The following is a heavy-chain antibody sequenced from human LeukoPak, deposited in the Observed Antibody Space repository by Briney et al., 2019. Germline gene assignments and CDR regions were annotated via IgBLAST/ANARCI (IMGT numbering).Heavy chain of an antibody. CDR3: ATRSNEWIQLWLRPAYFDY. Sequence: ASVKVSCKASGYTFTGYYMHWVRQAPGKGLEWMGGFDPEDGETIYAQKFQGRVTMTEDTSTDTAYMELSSLRSEDTAVYYCATRSNEWIQLWLRPAYFDYWGQGTLVTVSS. CDR1: GYTFTGYY. J-gene: IGHJ4*02. V-gene: IGHV1-24*01. CDR2: FDPEDGET. D-gene: IGHD5-18*01.